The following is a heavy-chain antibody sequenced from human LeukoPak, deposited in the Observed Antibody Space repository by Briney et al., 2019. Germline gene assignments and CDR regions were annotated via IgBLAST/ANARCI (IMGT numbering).Heavy chain of an antibody. J-gene: IGHJ5*02. D-gene: IGHD2-15*01. CDR2: MSPNSGDT. CDR1: GYTFTSYD. V-gene: IGHV1-8*01. Sequence: ASATVSCKASGYTFTSYDFNWVRQATGQRPEWMGWMSPNSGDTGYAQKFQDRVTMTRNTSISTAYMELSSLRSDDTAVYYCARDHCSGGSCYSKNGWFDPWGQGTLVTVSS. CDR3: ARDHCSGGSCYSKNGWFDP.